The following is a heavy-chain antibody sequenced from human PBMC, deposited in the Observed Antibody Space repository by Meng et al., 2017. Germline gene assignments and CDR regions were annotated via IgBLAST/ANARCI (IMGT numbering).Heavy chain of an antibody. CDR2: IYYSGST. J-gene: IGHJ4*02. D-gene: IGHD6-13*01. Sequence: ELQESRPGRVKPAETLSLTCTVCGGAISSSSYDWGWTRQPPGKGLEWIGSIYYSGSTYYNPSLKSRVTISVDTSKNQFSLKLSSVTAADTAVYYRAMIRIAAAVLDYWGQGTLVTVSS. V-gene: IGHV4-39*07. CDR1: GGAISSSSYD. CDR3: AMIRIAAAVLDY.